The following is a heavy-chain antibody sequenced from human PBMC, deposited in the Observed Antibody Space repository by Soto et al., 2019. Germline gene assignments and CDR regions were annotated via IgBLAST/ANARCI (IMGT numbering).Heavy chain of an antibody. CDR2: INPTGGST. CDR1: GYIFINYY. Sequence: QVHLVQSGAEVKKPGASVKVSCKASGYIFINYYIHWVRQAPGHGLEWMAIINPTGGSTNYAQKFQGRVTLTMDTSTSTVYMELSSLTSEDTAXYYXXXXXAAGDLWXQGTLVTVSS. D-gene: IGHD2-21*01. V-gene: IGHV1-46*01. CDR3: XXXXAAGDL. J-gene: IGHJ4*02.